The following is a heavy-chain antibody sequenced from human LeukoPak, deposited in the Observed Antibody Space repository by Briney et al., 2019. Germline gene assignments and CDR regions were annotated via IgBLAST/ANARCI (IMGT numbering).Heavy chain of an antibody. CDR2: IHTSGHT. D-gene: IGHD5-18*01. Sequence: GGSLRLSCAASGFSFRDYDMHWVRQSKGKGLEWDSAIHTSGHTYYPDSVKGRFAISRENPKNSLYLQMNSLRVEDTAVYYCVRGYSYGLYYFDSWGQGALVTVSS. CDR3: VRGYSYGLYYFDS. CDR1: GFSFRDYD. V-gene: IGHV3-13*01. J-gene: IGHJ4*02.